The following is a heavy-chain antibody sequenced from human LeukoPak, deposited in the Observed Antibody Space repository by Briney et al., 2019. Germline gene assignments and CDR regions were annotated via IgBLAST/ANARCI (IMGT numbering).Heavy chain of an antibody. Sequence: QPGGSLRLSCAASGFTFSSYEMNWVRQAPGKGLEWVSYISSSGSTIYYADSVKGRFTISRDNAKNSLFLEMNSLRAEDTAVYYCARPGSSWKFDYWGQGTLVTVSS. CDR2: ISSSGSTI. CDR1: GFTFSSYE. V-gene: IGHV3-48*03. CDR3: ARPGSSWKFDY. J-gene: IGHJ4*02. D-gene: IGHD6-13*01.